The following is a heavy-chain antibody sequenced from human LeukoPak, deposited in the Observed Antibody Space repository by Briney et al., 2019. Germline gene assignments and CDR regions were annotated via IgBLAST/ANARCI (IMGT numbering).Heavy chain of an antibody. J-gene: IGHJ4*02. CDR3: AKRASGSGTSLYYFDY. CDR1: GFTFSSYA. D-gene: IGHD3-10*01. V-gene: IGHV3-23*01. CDR2: ISNSGGST. Sequence: PGGSLRLSCAASGFTFSSYAMSWVRHAPGKGLEWVSVISNSGGSTFYADSVKGRFTISRDNSKNTLYLQMNSLRAEDTAVYYCAKRASGSGTSLYYFDYWGQGTLVTVSS.